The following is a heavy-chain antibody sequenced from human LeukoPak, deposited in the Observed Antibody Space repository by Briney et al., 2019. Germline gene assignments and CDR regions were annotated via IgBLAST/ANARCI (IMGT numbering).Heavy chain of an antibody. V-gene: IGHV3-21*01. CDR3: ARLGSTSYYDFWSGYYDY. J-gene: IGHJ4*02. CDR1: GFTFSSYS. D-gene: IGHD3-3*01. Sequence: PGGSLRLSCAASGFTFSSYSMNWVRQAPGKGLEWVSSISSSSSYIYYADSVRGRFTISRDNAKNSLYLQMNSLRAEDTAVYYCARLGSTSYYDFWSGYYDYWGQGTLVTVSS. CDR2: ISSSSSYI.